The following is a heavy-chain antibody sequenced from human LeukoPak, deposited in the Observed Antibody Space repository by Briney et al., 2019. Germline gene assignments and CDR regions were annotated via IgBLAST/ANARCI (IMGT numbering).Heavy chain of an antibody. D-gene: IGHD3-10*01. Sequence: GGSLTLSCAASGVSFSNSGMHWVRQAPGRGPEYVAGIWFDENSQRYADSVEGRFTISRDNSRNTVFLQMRSVRVEDTAVYFCARAGRGRDTSHYYFDSWGRGTQVSVSS. V-gene: IGHV3-33*08. CDR2: IWFDENSQ. J-gene: IGHJ4*02. CDR3: ARAGRGRDTSHYYFDS. CDR1: GVSFSNSG.